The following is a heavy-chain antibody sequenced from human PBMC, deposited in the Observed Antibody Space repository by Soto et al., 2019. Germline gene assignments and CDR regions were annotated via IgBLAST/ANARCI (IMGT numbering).Heavy chain of an antibody. J-gene: IGHJ1*01. CDR2: INPNSGGT. CDR3: AGAYSDTSGYRFEYFQH. D-gene: IGHD3-22*01. Sequence: ASVNVSCKASGYTFTGYYMHWVRQAPGQGLEWMGWINPNSGGTNYAQKFQGRVTMTRDTSISTAYMELSRLRSDDTAVYYCAGAYSDTSGYRFEYFQHWGQGTLVTVSS. V-gene: IGHV1-2*02. CDR1: GYTFTGYY.